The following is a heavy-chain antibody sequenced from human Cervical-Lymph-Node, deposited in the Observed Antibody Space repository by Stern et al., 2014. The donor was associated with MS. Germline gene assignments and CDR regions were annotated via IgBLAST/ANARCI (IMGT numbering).Heavy chain of an antibody. CDR3: ARGVTAVTNYVPNWCFDL. CDR1: GGSITNRDY. V-gene: IGHV4-39*02. Sequence: QLQLQESGPGLVKPSETLSLTCTVSGGSITNRDYWGWIRQSPGKGLEWIGSVYYSGITYYRPSLKSRATISIDTSRNHLFLRLNSVTATDTAVYFCARGVTAVTNYVPNWCFDLWGRGTLVTVSS. D-gene: IGHD4-11*01. CDR2: VYYSGIT. J-gene: IGHJ2*01.